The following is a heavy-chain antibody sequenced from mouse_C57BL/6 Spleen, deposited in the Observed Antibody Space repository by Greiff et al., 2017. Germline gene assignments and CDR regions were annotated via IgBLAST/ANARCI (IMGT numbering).Heavy chain of an antibody. CDR2: IDPEDGET. J-gene: IGHJ4*01. Sequence: VQLQQSGAELVKPGASVKLSCTASGFNFKDYYMHWVKQRTEQGLEWIGRIDPEDGETKYAPKFQGKATITADTSSNTAYLQLSNLTSEDTAVYDCEALFCYGSSYDYAMDYWGQGTSVTVSS. CDR3: EALFCYGSSYDYAMDY. D-gene: IGHD1-1*01. V-gene: IGHV14-2*01. CDR1: GFNFKDYY.